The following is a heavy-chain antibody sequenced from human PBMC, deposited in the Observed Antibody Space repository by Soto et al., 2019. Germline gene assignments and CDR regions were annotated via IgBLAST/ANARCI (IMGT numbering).Heavy chain of an antibody. J-gene: IGHJ6*02. V-gene: IGHV1-69*06. Sequence: SVKVSCKASGGTFSSYAISWVRQAPGQGLEWMGGIIPIFGTANYAQKFQGRVTITADKSTSTAYMELSSLGSEDTAVYYCARSDSSRWDGYYYYGMDVWGQGTTVTVSS. D-gene: IGHD6-13*01. CDR1: GGTFSSYA. CDR3: ARSDSSRWDGYYYYGMDV. CDR2: IIPIFGTA.